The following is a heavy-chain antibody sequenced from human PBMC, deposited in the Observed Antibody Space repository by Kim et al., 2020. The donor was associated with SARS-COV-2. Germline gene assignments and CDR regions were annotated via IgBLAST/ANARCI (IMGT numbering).Heavy chain of an antibody. CDR2: ISADETNK. D-gene: IGHD6-19*01. V-gene: IGHV3-30*03. Sequence: GGSLRLSCAGSGFTFGNTHMHWVRQAPSKGLEWVSLISADETNKNYVDSVKGRFTVSRDNSQNTLFLQIDSLRVEDTAVYYCAREGHSSGRAGSFDYWG. CDR1: GFTFGNTH. J-gene: IGHJ4*01. CDR3: AREGHSSGRAGSFDY.